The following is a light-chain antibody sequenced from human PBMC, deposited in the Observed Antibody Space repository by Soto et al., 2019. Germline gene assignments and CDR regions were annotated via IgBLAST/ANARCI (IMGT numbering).Light chain of an antibody. CDR1: QSVSSSY. Sequence: IVLTQSPGTLSLSPGERATLSCRASQSVSSSYLAWYQQKPGQAPRLLIYGASSRATGIPDRFSGSGSGTDFTLTITRLEPEDFAVYYCQHYVGSPVFGGGTKVEIK. CDR3: QHYVGSPV. J-gene: IGKJ4*01. V-gene: IGKV3-20*01. CDR2: GAS.